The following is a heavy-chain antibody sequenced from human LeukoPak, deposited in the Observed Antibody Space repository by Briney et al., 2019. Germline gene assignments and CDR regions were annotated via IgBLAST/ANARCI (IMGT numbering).Heavy chain of an antibody. CDR3: ARAATLRFLEWHHAFDI. J-gene: IGHJ3*02. CDR1: GYTFTGYY. CDR2: INPNSGGT. Sequence: ASVKVSCKASGYTFTGYYMHWVRQAPGQGLEWMGWINPNSGGTNYAQKFQGWVTMTRDTSISTAYMELSRLRSDDTAVHYCARAATLRFLEWHHAFDIWGQGTMVTVSS. D-gene: IGHD3-3*01. V-gene: IGHV1-2*04.